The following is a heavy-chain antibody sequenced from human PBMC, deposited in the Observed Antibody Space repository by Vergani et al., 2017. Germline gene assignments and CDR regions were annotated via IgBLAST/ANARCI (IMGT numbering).Heavy chain of an antibody. V-gene: IGHV3-23*04. CDR2: ISGSGGST. Sequence: VQLVESGGGVVQPGRSLRLSCAASGFTFSSYAMSWVRQAPGKGLEWVSAISGSGGSTYYADSVKGRFTISRDNSKNTLYLQMNSLRAEDTAVYYCARAPGIAAAVAIWFDPWGQGTLVTVSS. D-gene: IGHD6-13*01. CDR1: GFTFSSYA. CDR3: ARAPGIAAAVAIWFDP. J-gene: IGHJ5*02.